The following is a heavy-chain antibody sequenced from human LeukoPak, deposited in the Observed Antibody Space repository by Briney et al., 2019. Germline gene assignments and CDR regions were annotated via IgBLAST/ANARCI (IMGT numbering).Heavy chain of an antibody. CDR2: IYYSGSP. CDR1: GGSISSGDYY. CDR3: PRKEARPYYYYYGMDV. V-gene: IGHV4-30-4*01. J-gene: IGHJ6*02. Sequence: SQTLSLTCTVSGGSISSGDYYWRWIRQPPGKGLEWIVYIYYSGSPSYNPSFKSRVSISVDTSKNQFSLKLSSVTATDTAVYYCPRKEARPYYYYYGMDVWGQGTTVTVSS.